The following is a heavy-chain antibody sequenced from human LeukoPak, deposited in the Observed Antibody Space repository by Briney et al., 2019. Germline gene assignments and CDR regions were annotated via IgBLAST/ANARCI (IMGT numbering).Heavy chain of an antibody. CDR3: VKDAHISRWCYFDY. Sequence: GGSLRLSCSASGFTFTSYAMHWVRQAPGKGLEYVSAISSNGGDTYYADSVKGRFTISRDNSKNTLYLQMSSLRTEDTAVYYCVKDAHISRWCYFDYWGQGTLVTVSS. CDR2: ISSNGGDT. J-gene: IGHJ4*02. V-gene: IGHV3-64D*06. CDR1: GFTFTSYA. D-gene: IGHD6-13*01.